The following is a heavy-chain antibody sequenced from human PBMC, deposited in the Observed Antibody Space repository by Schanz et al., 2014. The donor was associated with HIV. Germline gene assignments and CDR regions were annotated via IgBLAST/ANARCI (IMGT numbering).Heavy chain of an antibody. J-gene: IGHJ3*02. CDR3: AKENPINYYSHGGPIDI. CDR2: IWYDGSYT. CDR1: GFTFSTFG. V-gene: IGHV3-33*06. Sequence: QVQLVESGGGVVQPGRSLRLSCAASGFTFSTFGMHWVRQAPGKGLEWVAVIWYDGSYTSYADSVTGRFTVSRDNSKNTLYLQMNSLRVEDTAIYYCAKENPINYYSHGGPIDIWGQGTMLTVSS. D-gene: IGHD3-10*01.